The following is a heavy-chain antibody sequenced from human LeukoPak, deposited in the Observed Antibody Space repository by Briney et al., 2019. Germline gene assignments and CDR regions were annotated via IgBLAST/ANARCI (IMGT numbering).Heavy chain of an antibody. J-gene: IGHJ4*02. Sequence: SETLSLTCTVSGGSISSYYWSWIRQPAGKGLEWIGRIYTSGSTNYNPSLKSRVTISVDTSKNQFSLKLSSVTAADTAVYYCARHGPYSSSSAGIDYWGQGTLVTVSS. CDR3: ARHGPYSSSSAGIDY. CDR1: GGSISSYY. CDR2: IYTSGST. D-gene: IGHD6-6*01. V-gene: IGHV4-4*07.